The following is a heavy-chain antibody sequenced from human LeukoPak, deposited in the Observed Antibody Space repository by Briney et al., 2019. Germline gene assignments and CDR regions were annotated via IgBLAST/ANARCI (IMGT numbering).Heavy chain of an antibody. Sequence: GGSLRLSCAASGFTFSDYYMSWIRQAPGEGLEGVSYISRSGSTIYYADSVKRRFTISRDNAKNSLYLQMNSLRAEDTAVYYCARDSYCSGGSFYLSHYYGMDVWGQGTTVTVSS. CDR3: ARDSYCSGGSFYLSHYYGMDV. CDR2: ISRSGSTI. D-gene: IGHD2-15*01. V-gene: IGHV3-11*01. CDR1: GFTFSDYY. J-gene: IGHJ6*02.